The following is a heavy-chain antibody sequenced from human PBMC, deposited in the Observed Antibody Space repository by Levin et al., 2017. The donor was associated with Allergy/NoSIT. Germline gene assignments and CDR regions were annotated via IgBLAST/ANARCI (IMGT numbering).Heavy chain of an antibody. D-gene: IGHD6-13*01. V-gene: IGHV3-21*01. CDR3: ARSESSSWYSEIDY. CDR2: ISSSSSYI. Sequence: GGSLRLSCAASGFTFSSYSMNWVRQAPGKGLEWVSSISSSSSYIYYADSVKGRFTISRDNAKNSLYLQMNSLRAEDTAVYYCARSESSSWYSEIDYWGQGTLVTVSS. CDR1: GFTFSSYS. J-gene: IGHJ4*02.